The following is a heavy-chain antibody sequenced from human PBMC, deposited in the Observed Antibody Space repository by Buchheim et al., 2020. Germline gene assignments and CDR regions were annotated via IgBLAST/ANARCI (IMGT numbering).Heavy chain of an antibody. D-gene: IGHD6-13*01. CDR1: GFTFSSYG. CDR3: ARDSSSWRTYYFDY. Sequence: QVHLVESGGGVVQPGRSLRLSCAASGFTFSSYGMHWVRQAPGKGLEWVAVIWYDGSNKYYADSVKGRFTISRDNSKNTLYLQMNSLRDEDTAVYYCARDSSSWRTYYFDYWGQGTL. J-gene: IGHJ4*02. CDR2: IWYDGSNK. V-gene: IGHV3-33*01.